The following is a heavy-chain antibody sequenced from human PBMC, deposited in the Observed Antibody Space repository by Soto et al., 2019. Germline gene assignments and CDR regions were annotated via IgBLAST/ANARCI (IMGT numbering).Heavy chain of an antibody. J-gene: IGHJ4*02. CDR3: PTYPTTVTSDY. CDR2: IYYSGSA. CDR1: GGSVSSGSYY. Sequence: QVQLQESGPGLVKPSETLSLTCTVSGGSVSSGSYYWSWIRQPPGKGLEWIGYIYYSGSANYNPSPKRRVTISVDTSKNPFSLKLSSVTAADTAVYYCPTYPTTVTSDYWGQGTLVTVSS. D-gene: IGHD4-17*01. V-gene: IGHV4-61*01.